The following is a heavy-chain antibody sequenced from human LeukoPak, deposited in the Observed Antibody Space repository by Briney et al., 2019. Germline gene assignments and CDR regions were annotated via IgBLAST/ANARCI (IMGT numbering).Heavy chain of an antibody. CDR1: GGSFSGYY. CDR3: ARRRWLVD. J-gene: IGHJ4*02. Sequence: SETLSLTCAVYGGSFSGYYWSWIRQPPGKGQEWIGYIYYSGSTNYNPSLKSRVTISVDTSKNQFSLKLSSVTAADTAVYYCARRRWLVDWGQGTLVTVSS. D-gene: IGHD6-19*01. V-gene: IGHV4-59*08. CDR2: IYYSGST.